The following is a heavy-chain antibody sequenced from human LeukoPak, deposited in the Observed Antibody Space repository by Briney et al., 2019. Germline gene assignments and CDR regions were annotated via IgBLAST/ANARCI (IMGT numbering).Heavy chain of an antibody. Sequence: ASVKVSCKASGYTFTSYYMHWVRQAPGQGLEWMGGIIPIFGTANYAQKFQGRVTMTRDTSTSTVYMELSSLRSEDTAVYYCAYGMDVWGQGTTVTVSS. CDR2: IIPIFGTA. V-gene: IGHV1-46*01. J-gene: IGHJ6*02. CDR3: AYGMDV. CDR1: GYTFTSYY.